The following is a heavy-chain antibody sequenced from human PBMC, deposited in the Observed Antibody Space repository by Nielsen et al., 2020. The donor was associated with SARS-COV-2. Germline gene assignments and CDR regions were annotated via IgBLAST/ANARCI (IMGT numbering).Heavy chain of an antibody. D-gene: IGHD3-10*01. CDR3: AAVEWFGSGATHIDF. V-gene: IGHV3-30*01. J-gene: IGHJ4*02. CDR1: GFIFKTYA. CDR2: ISYDGRSE. Sequence: GGSLRLSCAASGFIFKTYAMYWVRQAPGKGLDWVASISYDGRSEHYADSVKGRFIISRDNSENTLNLQMTIVRHEDTAVYYCAAVEWFGSGATHIDFWGPGTLVTVSS.